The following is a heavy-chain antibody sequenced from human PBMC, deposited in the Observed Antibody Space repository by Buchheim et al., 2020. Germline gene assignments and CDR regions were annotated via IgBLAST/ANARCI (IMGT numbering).Heavy chain of an antibody. J-gene: IGHJ6*02. CDR2: ISYDGSNK. CDR3: ARDPWVYLRDYGDYYYYYYYGMDV. CDR1: GFTFSSYA. V-gene: IGHV3-30-3*01. D-gene: IGHD4-17*01. Sequence: QVQLVESGGGVVQPGRSLRLSCAASGFTFSSYAMHWVRQAPGKGLEWVAVISYDGSNKYYADSVKGRFTISRDNSKNTLYLQMNSLRAEDTAVYYCARDPWVYLRDYGDYYYYYYYGMDVWGQGTT.